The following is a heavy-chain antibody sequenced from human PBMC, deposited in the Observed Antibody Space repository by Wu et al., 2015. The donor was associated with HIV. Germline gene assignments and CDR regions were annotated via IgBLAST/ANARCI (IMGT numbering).Heavy chain of an antibody. CDR2: IIPMFGRP. J-gene: IGHJ6*02. CDR1: GGTFSSYA. Sequence: QVQLVQSGAEVKKPGSSVKVSCKASGGTFSSYAISWVRQAPGQGLEWMGRIIPMFGRPNYAQKFQGTVTITADESTSTAYMELSSLRSEDTAVYYCARTIMAPISSGYYYYGLDVWGQGTTVTVSS. D-gene: IGHD5-12*01. CDR3: ARTIMAPISSGYYYYGLDV. V-gene: IGHV1-69*13.